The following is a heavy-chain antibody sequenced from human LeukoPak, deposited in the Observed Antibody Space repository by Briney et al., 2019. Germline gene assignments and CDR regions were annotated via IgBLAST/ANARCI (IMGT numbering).Heavy chain of an antibody. CDR2: IYSSGST. Sequence: SETLSLTCTVSGGSISSFYWTWIRQPAGKGLEWIGRIYSSGSTNYNPSLKSRLTMSVDTSNNQFSLQLTSVTAADTAVYYCARKDSSGWYFDYWGQGTLVTVSS. CDR3: ARKDSSGWYFDY. CDR1: GGSISSFY. D-gene: IGHD6-19*01. V-gene: IGHV4-4*07. J-gene: IGHJ4*02.